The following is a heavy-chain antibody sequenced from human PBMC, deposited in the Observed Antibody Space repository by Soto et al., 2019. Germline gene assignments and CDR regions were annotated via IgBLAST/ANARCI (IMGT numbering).Heavy chain of an antibody. CDR3: ARAIEVTTLDY. J-gene: IGHJ4*02. V-gene: IGHV4-59*01. CDR1: GGSISSYY. Sequence: SETLPSPGTVSGGSISSYYWSWIRQPPGKGLEWIGYIYYSGSTNYNPSLKSRVTISVDTSKNQFSLKLSSVTAADTAVYYCARAIEVTTLDYWGQGTLVTVSS. D-gene: IGHD4-17*01. CDR2: IYYSGST.